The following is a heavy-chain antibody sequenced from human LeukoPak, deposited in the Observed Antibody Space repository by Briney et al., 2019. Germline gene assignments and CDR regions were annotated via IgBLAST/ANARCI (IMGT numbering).Heavy chain of an antibody. D-gene: IGHD4-17*01. CDR3: ARDRLHYGEYEKTFDY. J-gene: IGHJ4*02. CDR2: ISYSSSTI. CDR1: GFTLSSYS. Sequence: GGSLRLSCAASGFTLSSYSMNWARQAPGKGLEWVSYISYSSSTIYYADSVKGRFTISRDNGKNSLYLQMNSLRAEDTAVYYCARDRLHYGEYEKTFDYWGQGTLVTVSS. V-gene: IGHV3-48*01.